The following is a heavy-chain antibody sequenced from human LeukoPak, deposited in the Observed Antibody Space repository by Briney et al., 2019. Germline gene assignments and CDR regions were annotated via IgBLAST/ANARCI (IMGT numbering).Heavy chain of an antibody. CDR1: GGSITSTNY. Sequence: SETLSLTCGVSGGSITSTNYWAWVRQPPGKGLEWIGEVNLQGSTNYNPSLMGRVAISVDMSENHISLQLTSVTAADTAVYYCATVNPTTYYYDSSGYFWFDPWGQGTLVTVSS. V-gene: IGHV4-4*02. D-gene: IGHD3-22*01. CDR2: VNLQGST. CDR3: ATVNPTTYYYDSSGYFWFDP. J-gene: IGHJ5*02.